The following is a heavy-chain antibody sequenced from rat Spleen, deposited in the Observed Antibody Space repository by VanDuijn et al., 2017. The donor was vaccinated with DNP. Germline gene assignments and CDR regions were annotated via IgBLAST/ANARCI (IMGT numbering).Heavy chain of an antibody. CDR3: ASSSFDY. V-gene: IGHV3-3*01. J-gene: IGHJ2*01. CDR2: INSAGST. CDR1: GYSITSSYR. Sequence: EVQLQESGPGLVKPSQSLSLTCSVTGYSITSSYRWNWIRKFPGNKLEWMGYINSAGSTNYNPSLKSRISITRDTSKNQFFLQVNSVTTEDTATYYCASSSFDYWGQGVMVTVSS.